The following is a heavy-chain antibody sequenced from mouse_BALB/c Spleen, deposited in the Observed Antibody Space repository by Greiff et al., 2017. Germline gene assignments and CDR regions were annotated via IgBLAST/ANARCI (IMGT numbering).Heavy chain of an antibody. CDR2: INPSTGYT. J-gene: IGHJ4*01. CDR1: GYTFTSYW. Sequence: QVQLQQSGAELAKPGASVKMSCKASGYTFTSYWMHWVKQRPGQGLEWIGYINPSTGYTEYNQKFKDKATLTADKSSSTAYMQLSSLTSEDSAVYYCARGGNPMDYWGQGTSVTVSS. V-gene: IGHV1-7*01. CDR3: ARGGNPMDY. D-gene: IGHD2-1*01.